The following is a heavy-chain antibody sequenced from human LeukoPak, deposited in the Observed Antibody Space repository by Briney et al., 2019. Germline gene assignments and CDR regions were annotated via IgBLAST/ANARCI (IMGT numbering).Heavy chain of an antibody. CDR2: IYYSGST. J-gene: IGHJ2*01. D-gene: IGHD5-24*01. CDR3: ARDLDMATMGYFNL. CDR1: GGSISSSSYY. V-gene: IGHV4-39*07. Sequence: SETLSLTCTVSGGSISSSSYYWGWIRQPPGKGLEWIGSIYYSGSTYYNPSLKSRVTISVDTSKNQFSLKLSSVTAADTAVYCCARDLDMATMGYFNLWGRGTLVTVSS.